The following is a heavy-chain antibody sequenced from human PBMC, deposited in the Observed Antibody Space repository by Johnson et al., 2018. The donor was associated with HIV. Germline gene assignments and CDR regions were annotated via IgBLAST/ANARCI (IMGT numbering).Heavy chain of an antibody. V-gene: IGHV3-23*04. CDR2: ITNSGAST. Sequence: VQLVESGGGLVQPGGSLRLSCAASGFAFNRYAMTWVRQAPGKRLEWVSGITNSGASTYYSDSVKGRFTISRDNAKNSLYLQMNSLRAEDTAVYYCARKFPDAFDIWGQGTMVTVSS. J-gene: IGHJ3*02. CDR1: GFAFNRYA. CDR3: ARKFPDAFDI.